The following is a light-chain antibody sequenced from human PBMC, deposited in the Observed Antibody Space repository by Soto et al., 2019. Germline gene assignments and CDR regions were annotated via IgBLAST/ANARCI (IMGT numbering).Light chain of an antibody. V-gene: IGKV3-15*01. CDR3: QQYYSWPPYT. CDR1: QSVDTN. J-gene: IGKJ2*01. Sequence: EVVMTQSPATLSVSPGDRATLSCRASQSVDTNVAWYQQKPGQAPRLLLYGASTRATVIPARFTGFGSGTDFTLTISGLQSDDFAVYYCQQYYSWPPYTFGQGTKLQIK. CDR2: GAS.